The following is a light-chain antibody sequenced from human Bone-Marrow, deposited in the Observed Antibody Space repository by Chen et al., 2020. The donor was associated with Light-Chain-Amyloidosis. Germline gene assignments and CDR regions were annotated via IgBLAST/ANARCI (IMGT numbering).Light chain of an antibody. CDR2: DDS. CDR3: QVWDRSSDRPV. V-gene: IGLV3-21*02. CDR1: NIGSTS. J-gene: IGLJ3*02. Sequence: SYVLTQPSSVSVAPGQTATIACGGNNIGSTSVHWYQQTPGQAPLLVVYDDSDRPSGIPERLSGCNSGNTATLTSSRVEAGDEADYYCQVWDRSSDRPVFGGGTKLTGL.